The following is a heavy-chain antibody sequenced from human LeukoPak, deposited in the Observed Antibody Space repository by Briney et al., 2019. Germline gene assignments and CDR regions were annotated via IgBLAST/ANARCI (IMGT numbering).Heavy chain of an antibody. J-gene: IGHJ6*03. Sequence: SVKVSCKASGGTFSSYAISWVRQAPGQGLEWMGGIIPIFGTANYAQKFQGRVTITTDESTSTAYMELSSLRSEDTAVYYCARDRGKYYYDRESEIYYYYYMDVWGKGTTVTVSS. CDR2: IIPIFGTA. D-gene: IGHD3-22*01. CDR1: GGTFSSYA. CDR3: ARDRGKYYYDRESEIYYYYYMDV. V-gene: IGHV1-69*05.